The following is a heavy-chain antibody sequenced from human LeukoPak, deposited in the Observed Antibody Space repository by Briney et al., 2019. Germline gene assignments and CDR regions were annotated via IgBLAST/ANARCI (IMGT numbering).Heavy chain of an antibody. Sequence: GGSLRLSCAASGFTFSSNYMSWVRQAPGKGLEWVSVIYSGGSTYYTDSVKGRFTISRDNSKNTLYLQMNSLRAEDTAVYYCARGGGYSYGLDAFDIWGQGTIVTVSS. J-gene: IGHJ3*02. V-gene: IGHV3-53*01. CDR1: GFTFSSNY. CDR2: IYSGGST. D-gene: IGHD5-18*01. CDR3: ARGGGYSYGLDAFDI.